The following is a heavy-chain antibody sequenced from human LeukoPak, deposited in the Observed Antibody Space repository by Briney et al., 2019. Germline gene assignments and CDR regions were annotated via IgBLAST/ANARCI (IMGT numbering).Heavy chain of an antibody. D-gene: IGHD2-15*01. CDR3: AKVVAARLDAFDI. V-gene: IGHV3-23*01. Sequence: GASLRRSCAASGFTFSSYAMSWVRQAPGKGLEWVSAISGSGGSTYYADSVKGRFTISRDNSKNTLYLQMNSLRAEDTAVYYCAKVVAARLDAFDIWGQGTMVTVFS. CDR2: ISGSGGST. CDR1: GFTFSSYA. J-gene: IGHJ3*02.